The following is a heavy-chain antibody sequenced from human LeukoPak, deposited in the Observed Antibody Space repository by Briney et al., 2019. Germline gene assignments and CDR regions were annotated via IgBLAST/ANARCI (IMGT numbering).Heavy chain of an antibody. CDR3: ARAPSGMDV. V-gene: IGHV3-21*01. J-gene: IGHJ6*02. Sequence: PGGSLRLSCAASGFTFNNAWMSWVRQAPGKGLEWVSSISSSSSYIYYADSVKGRFTISRDNAKNSLYLQMNSLRAEDTAVYYCARAPSGMDVWGQGTTVTVSS. CDR1: GFTFNNAW. CDR2: ISSSSSYI.